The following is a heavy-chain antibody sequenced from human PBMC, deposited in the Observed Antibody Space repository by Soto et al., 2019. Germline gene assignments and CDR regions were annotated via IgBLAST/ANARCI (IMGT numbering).Heavy chain of an antibody. CDR3: AKYSSSWDEYY. V-gene: IGHV3-23*01. Sequence: EVQLLESGGGLVQPGGSLRLSCAASGFTFSSYPMTWVRQAPGEGLQWVSSISGSGASTFYADSVKGRFTISRDNSKNTLTLQMSSLRAGDTAIYYCAKYSSSWDEYYWGQGTRFPVSS. CDR1: GFTFSSYP. D-gene: IGHD6-19*01. J-gene: IGHJ4*02. CDR2: ISGSGAST.